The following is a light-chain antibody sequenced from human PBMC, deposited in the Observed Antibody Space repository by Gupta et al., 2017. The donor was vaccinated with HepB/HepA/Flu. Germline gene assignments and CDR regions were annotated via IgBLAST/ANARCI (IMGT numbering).Light chain of an antibody. V-gene: IGKV4-1*01. CDR3: QQYYSIPLT. CDR2: WAS. CDR1: QSVLHSSNNKNY. J-gene: IGKJ4*01. Sequence: DIVMTQSPDSLAVSLGERATINCKSSQSVLHSSNNKNYLAWYQQKPGQPPKLLIYWASTRESGVPDRFSGSGSGTDFTLPISSLQAEDGAVYHCQQYYSIPLTFGGGTKVEIK.